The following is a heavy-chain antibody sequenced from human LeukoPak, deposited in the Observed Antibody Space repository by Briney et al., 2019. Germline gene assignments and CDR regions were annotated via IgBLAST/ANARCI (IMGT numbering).Heavy chain of an antibody. CDR2: IKTDGSEA. V-gene: IGHV3-74*01. CDR1: GFTFSNCW. CDR3: ARDVGPYGGSPGAD. D-gene: IGHD2-15*01. Sequence: GGSLRLSCDASGFTFSNCWMHWVRQVPGKGLVWVSRIKTDGSEASYMDSVKGRFIISRDNAKNTLYLQMNSLRDDDTAVYFCARDVGPYGGSPGADSGQGTLVIVST. J-gene: IGHJ4*02.